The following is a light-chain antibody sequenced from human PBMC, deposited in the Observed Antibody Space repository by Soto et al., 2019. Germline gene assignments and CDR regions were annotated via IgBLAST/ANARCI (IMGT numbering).Light chain of an antibody. CDR3: QQYGSSPQT. J-gene: IGKJ1*01. Sequence: ESVLTQSPGTLSLSPGERATLSCSASQSVSSNHLAWYQQKRGQPPRLLIYGASSRATGTPGRFSGSGSGTDFTLTITRLEPEDFAVYYCQQYGSSPQTVGQGTKVDIK. CDR2: GAS. CDR1: QSVSSNH. V-gene: IGKV3-20*01.